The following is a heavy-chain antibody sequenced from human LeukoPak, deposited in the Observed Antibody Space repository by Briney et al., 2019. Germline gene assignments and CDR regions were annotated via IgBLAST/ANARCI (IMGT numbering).Heavy chain of an antibody. CDR3: AREVIEYSSGWYYFDY. CDR2: INPNSGGT. CDR1: GYTFTGYY. J-gene: IGHJ4*02. V-gene: IGHV1-2*02. Sequence: ASVKVSCKASGYTFTGYYMHWVRQAPGHGLEWMGWINPNSGGTNYAQKFQGRVTMTRDTSISTAYMELSRLRSDDTAAYYCAREVIEYSSGWYYFDYWGQGTLVTVSS. D-gene: IGHD6-19*01.